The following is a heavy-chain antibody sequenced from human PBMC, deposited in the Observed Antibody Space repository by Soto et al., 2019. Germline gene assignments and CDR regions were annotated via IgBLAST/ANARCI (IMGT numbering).Heavy chain of an antibody. D-gene: IGHD3-22*01. V-gene: IGHV4-39*01. CDR3: ARSIVVVRYFDY. Sequence: SETLSLTCTVSGGSISSSSYCWGWIRQPPGKGLEWIGSIYYSGSTYYNPSLKSRVTISVDTSKNQFSLKLSSVTAADTAVYYCARSIVVVRYFDYWGQGTLVTVSS. J-gene: IGHJ4*02. CDR1: GGSISSSSYC. CDR2: IYYSGST.